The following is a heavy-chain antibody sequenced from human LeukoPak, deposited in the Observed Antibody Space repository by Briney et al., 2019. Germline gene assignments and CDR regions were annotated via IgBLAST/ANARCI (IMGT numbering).Heavy chain of an antibody. Sequence: GGSLRLSCAASGFTFSHYWMTWIRQTPGKGLEWVANIKPDGSDKYYVDSVKGRFTISRDNAKNSLYLQMNSLRVEDTAVYYCARDTGGGYSCYDCWGQGTRVTVSS. CDR2: IKPDGSDK. CDR3: ARDTGGGYSCYDC. D-gene: IGHD5-18*01. V-gene: IGHV3-7*01. J-gene: IGHJ4*02. CDR1: GFTFSHYW.